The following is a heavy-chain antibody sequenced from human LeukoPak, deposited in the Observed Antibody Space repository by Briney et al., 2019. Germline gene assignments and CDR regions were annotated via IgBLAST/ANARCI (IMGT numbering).Heavy chain of an antibody. D-gene: IGHD6-19*01. CDR2: ISGSGGST. J-gene: IGHJ6*02. Sequence: PGGSLRLSCAASGFTFSSYAMSWVRQAPGKGLGWVSAISGSGGSTYYADSVEGRFTISRDNSKNTLYLQMNSLRAEDTAVYYCAKGRAVAGIFYYGMDVWGQGTTVTVSS. V-gene: IGHV3-23*01. CDR1: GFTFSSYA. CDR3: AKGRAVAGIFYYGMDV.